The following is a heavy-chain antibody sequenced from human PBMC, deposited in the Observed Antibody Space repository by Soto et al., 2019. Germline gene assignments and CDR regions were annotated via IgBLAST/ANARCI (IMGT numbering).Heavy chain of an antibody. V-gene: IGHV3-23*01. CDR3: AKDPSIAAAGTVDY. J-gene: IGHJ4*02. CDR1: GFTFSSYA. Sequence: GGSLRLSCAASGFTFSSYAMSWVRQAPGKGLEWVSAISGSGGSTHYADSVKGRFTISRDNSKNTLYLQMNSLRAEDTAVYYCAKDPSIAAAGTVDYWGQGTLVTVSS. CDR2: ISGSGGST. D-gene: IGHD6-13*01.